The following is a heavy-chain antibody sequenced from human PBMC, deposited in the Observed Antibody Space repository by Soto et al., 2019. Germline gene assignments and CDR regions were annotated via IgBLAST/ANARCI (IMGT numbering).Heavy chain of an antibody. Sequence: VQLQASGPGLLKPSQTLSLTCTVSGGSISSGGYFWSWIRQHPGKGLEGIGFIYYSGSTYYNPSLKRRVTISVDTSKNQFSMKLSSVTAADTAVYYFAREGAAPYYYYGMDVWRQGTTVNASS. CDR2: IYYSGST. CDR3: AREGAAPYYYYGMDV. J-gene: IGHJ6*02. V-gene: IGHV4-31*03. D-gene: IGHD6-6*01. CDR1: GGSISSGGYF.